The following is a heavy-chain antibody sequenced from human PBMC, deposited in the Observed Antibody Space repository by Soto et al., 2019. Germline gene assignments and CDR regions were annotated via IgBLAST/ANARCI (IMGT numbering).Heavy chain of an antibody. J-gene: IGHJ4*02. Sequence: QVDLAESGGGAVQPGRSLRLSCAASGFIFDSHGMHWVRQAPGKGLEWVAVIWNDGINKYYADSVKGRFTISRYNSNNTVFLHMSSLRPEDTALYYCARGGGYNFGSPKFDYWGQGAQVTVSS. D-gene: IGHD5-12*01. CDR2: IWNDGINK. CDR3: ARGGGYNFGSPKFDY. V-gene: IGHV3-33*01. CDR1: GFIFDSHG.